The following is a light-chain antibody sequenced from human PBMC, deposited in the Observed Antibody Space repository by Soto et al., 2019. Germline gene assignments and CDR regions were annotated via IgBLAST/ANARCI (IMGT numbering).Light chain of an antibody. V-gene: IGLV6-57*04. CDR2: EDN. Sequence: NFMLTQPHSVSESPGKTVTISCTRSSGSIASYSVQWCQQRPGSAPPTVIYEDNRRPSGVPDRFSGSIDSSSNSASLTISGLKTEDEADYYCQSYDSTNYVVFGGGTKLTVL. CDR3: QSYDSTNYVV. J-gene: IGLJ2*01. CDR1: SGSIASYS.